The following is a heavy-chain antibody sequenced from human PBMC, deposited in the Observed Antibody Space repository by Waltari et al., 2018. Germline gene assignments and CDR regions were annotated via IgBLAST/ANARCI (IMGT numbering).Heavy chain of an antibody. CDR2: IYPRDSDT. V-gene: IGHV5-51*03. CDR1: GYMFNMYW. D-gene: IGHD4-17*01. Sequence: EVQLVQSGAEVTKPGESPKISCKGSGYMFNMYWIGWLRLRPGKGLEWMGSIYPRDSDTRYSPSFQGQVTISADKSISTAYLQWSSLKASDTAMYYCARLTSVQPQYFDYWGQGTPVTVSS. CDR3: ARLTSVQPQYFDY. J-gene: IGHJ4*02.